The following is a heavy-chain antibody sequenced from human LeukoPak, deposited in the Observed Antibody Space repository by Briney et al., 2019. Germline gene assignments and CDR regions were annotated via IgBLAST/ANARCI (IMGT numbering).Heavy chain of an antibody. CDR1: GGSLSSGGYF. J-gene: IGHJ4*02. V-gene: IGHV4-31*11. CDR3: ARERRDGHNYSDF. Sequence: EASETLSLTCAVSGGSLSSGGYFWGWIRQYPGKGLEWIGCISHSGMSYYNPSLKSRVTISVDTSRNQFSLGLSSVTAADTAVYFCARERRDGHNYSDFWGQGALVTVSS. D-gene: IGHD5-24*01. CDR2: ISHSGMS.